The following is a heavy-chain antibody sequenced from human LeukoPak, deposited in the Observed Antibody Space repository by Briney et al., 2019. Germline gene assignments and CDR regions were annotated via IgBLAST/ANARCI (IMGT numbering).Heavy chain of an antibody. D-gene: IGHD3-16*01. J-gene: IGHJ6*04. CDR2: ISSGSSYI. CDR1: GFTFSSYT. Sequence: GGSLRLSCAASGFTFSSYTMNWVRQAPGKGLEWVSIISSGSSYIHYADSVKGRFTISRDNAKNSLFLQMNSLRAEDTAVYFCAKSTRAVMAMMDVWGKGTTVTVSS. V-gene: IGHV3-21*01. CDR3: AKSTRAVMAMMDV.